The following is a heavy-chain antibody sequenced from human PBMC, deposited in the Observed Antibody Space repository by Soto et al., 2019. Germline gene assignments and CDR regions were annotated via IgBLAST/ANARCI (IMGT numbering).Heavy chain of an antibody. CDR3: AKGRQYNYGLDS. V-gene: IGHV3-9*01. D-gene: IGHD5-18*01. CDR2: ISWHGGPI. CDR1: GFTFDDYS. Sequence: EVQLVESGGDLVQPGGSLRLSCKSSGFTFDDYSMSWVRQAPWKGLEWVSGISWHGGPIGYADSVKGRFTISRDNAKNSLYLQMNSLRPEDTALYYCAKGRQYNYGLDSWGQGTLVTVSS. J-gene: IGHJ4*02.